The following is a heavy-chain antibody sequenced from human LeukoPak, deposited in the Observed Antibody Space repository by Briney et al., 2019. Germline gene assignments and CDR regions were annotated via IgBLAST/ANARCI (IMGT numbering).Heavy chain of an antibody. D-gene: IGHD3-22*01. CDR1: GGSISSYY. CDR3: ARHAYYYDRSGSSEAFDI. CDR2: MYYSGST. J-gene: IGHJ3*02. Sequence: PSETLSLTCTVSGGSISSYYWSWIRQPPGKGLEWIGSMYYSGSTNYKPSLKSRVTISVDTSKNQFSLKLSSVTAADTAVYYCARHAYYYDRSGSSEAFDIWGQGTMVTVSS. V-gene: IGHV4-59*08.